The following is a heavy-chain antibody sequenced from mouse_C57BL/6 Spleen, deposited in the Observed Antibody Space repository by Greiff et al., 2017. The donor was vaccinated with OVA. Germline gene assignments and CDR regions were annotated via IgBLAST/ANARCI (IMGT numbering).Heavy chain of an antibody. V-gene: IGHV1-52*01. J-gene: IGHJ4*01. CDR3: AREGYYDYDVGVYAMDY. CDR2: IDPSDSET. D-gene: IGHD2-4*01. Sequence: QVQLQQSGAELVRPGSSVKLSCKASGYTFTSYWMHWVKQRPIQGLEWIGNIDPSDSETHYNQKFKDKATLTVDKSSSTAYMQLSSLTSEDSAVYYCAREGYYDYDVGVYAMDYWGQGTSVTVSS. CDR1: GYTFTSYW.